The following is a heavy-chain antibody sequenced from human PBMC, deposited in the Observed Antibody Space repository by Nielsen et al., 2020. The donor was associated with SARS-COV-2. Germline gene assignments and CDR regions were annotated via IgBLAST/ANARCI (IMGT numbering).Heavy chain of an antibody. J-gene: IGHJ4*02. Sequence: ASVKVSCKASGYTFTSYGISWVRQAPGQGLEWMGWISAYNGNTNYAQKLQGRVTMTTDTSTSTAYMELRSLRSGDTAVYYCARGGYYDFWSGQNQGLDYWGQGTLVTVSS. V-gene: IGHV1-18*04. D-gene: IGHD3-3*01. CDR1: GYTFTSYG. CDR2: ISAYNGNT. CDR3: ARGGYYDFWSGQNQGLDY.